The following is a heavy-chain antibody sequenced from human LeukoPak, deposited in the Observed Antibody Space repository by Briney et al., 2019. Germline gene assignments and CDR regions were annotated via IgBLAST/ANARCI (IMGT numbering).Heavy chain of an antibody. J-gene: IGHJ5*01. V-gene: IGHV4-59*01. CDR1: SGYINYYY. D-gene: IGHD6-13*01. CDR2: IYYSGST. CDR3: ARGGKYSSSWFDS. Sequence: SETLSLTCYGCSGYINYYYWNWIRQPPGKGLEWIGCIYYSGSTNYNPSLESRVTISVDTAKNQFSLKLSSVTAADTAMYYCARGGKYSSSWFDSWGQGTLVTVSS.